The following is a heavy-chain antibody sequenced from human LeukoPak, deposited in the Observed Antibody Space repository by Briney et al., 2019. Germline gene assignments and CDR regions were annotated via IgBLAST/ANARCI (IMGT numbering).Heavy chain of an antibody. CDR2: IYPGYSDT. J-gene: IGHJ4*02. V-gene: IGHV5-51*01. CDR3: ARLGVTIFGVVIIPHCFDY. D-gene: IGHD3-3*01. Sequence: GESLKISCKGSGYSFTSYWIGLVRQMPGKGLEWRGIIYPGYSDTRYSPSFQCQVTISSDKPISTAYLQWSSLKASDTAMYYCARLGVTIFGVVIIPHCFDYWGQGTLVTVSS. CDR1: GYSFTSYW.